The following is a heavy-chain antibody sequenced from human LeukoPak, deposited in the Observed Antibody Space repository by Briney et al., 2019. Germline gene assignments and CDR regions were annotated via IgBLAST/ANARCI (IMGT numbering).Heavy chain of an antibody. CDR1: GFTFSSYA. CDR3: ARDPWYCSGGSCYRAFDY. Sequence: GGSLRLSCAVSGFTFSSYAMHWVRQAPGKGLEWVAVISYDGSNKYYTDSVEGRFTISRDNSKNTLYLEMNSLRAEDTAVYNCARDPWYCSGGSCYRAFDYWGQGTLVTVPS. V-gene: IGHV3-30-3*01. D-gene: IGHD2-15*01. CDR2: ISYDGSNK. J-gene: IGHJ4*02.